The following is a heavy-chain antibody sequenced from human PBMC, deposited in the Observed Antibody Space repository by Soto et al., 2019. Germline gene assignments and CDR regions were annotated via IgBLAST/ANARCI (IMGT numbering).Heavy chain of an antibody. J-gene: IGHJ4*02. Sequence: GESLKISCKASGYSFTNYWIGWVRQMPGKGLEWVGIIFPGDSETRYGPSFQGQVTISADKSITTAYLQWSSLKTSDTAMYYCAKFHSKAWDFAGPWVKWGQGTLVTVSS. CDR1: GYSFTNYW. D-gene: IGHD1-26*01. CDR3: AKFHSKAWDFAGPWVK. CDR2: IFPGDSET. V-gene: IGHV5-51*01.